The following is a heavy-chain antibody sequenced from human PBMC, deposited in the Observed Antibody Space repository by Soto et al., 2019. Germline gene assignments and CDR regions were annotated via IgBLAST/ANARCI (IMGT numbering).Heavy chain of an antibody. CDR2: INQDGSQK. CDR1: AHNFSSYW. CDR3: AGGSGREGYNFAG. Sequence: PGGSLRLSCAASAHNFSSYWMSWVRQAPGKGPEWLAIINQDGSQKYFLDSVTGRFTISRDNAKKSLYLQMDSLRVEDTAVYYCAGGSGREGYNFAGRGPGTQVIVSS. D-gene: IGHD5-12*01. J-gene: IGHJ4*02. V-gene: IGHV3-7*01.